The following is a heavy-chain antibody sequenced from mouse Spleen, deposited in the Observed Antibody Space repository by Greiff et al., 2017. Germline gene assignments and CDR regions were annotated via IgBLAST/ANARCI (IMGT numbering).Heavy chain of an antibody. J-gene: IGHJ2*01. D-gene: IGHD1-1*01. Sequence: ESGPGLVKPSQSLSLTCSVTGYSITSGYYWNWIRQFPGNKLEWMGYISYDGSNNYNPSLKNRISITRDTSKNQFFLKLNSVTTEDTATYYCARGGGLLRYYFDYWGQGTTLTVSS. CDR2: ISYDGSN. V-gene: IGHV3-6*01. CDR3: ARGGGLLRYYFDY. CDR1: GYSITSGYY.